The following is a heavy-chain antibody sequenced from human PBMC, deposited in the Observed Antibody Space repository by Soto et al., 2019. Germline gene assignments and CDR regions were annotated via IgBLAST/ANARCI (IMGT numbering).Heavy chain of an antibody. J-gene: IGHJ4*02. V-gene: IGHV4-39*01. D-gene: IGHD6-25*01. CDR3: ARHRAAAAPSFDY. CDR2: IYYSGST. Sequence: PSETVSLTCTVSGGSISSSSYYWGWIRQPPGKGLEWIGSIYYSGSTYYNPSLKSRVTISVDTSKNQFSLKLSSVTAADTAVYYCARHRAAAAPSFDYWGQGTLVTVSS. CDR1: GGSISSSSYY.